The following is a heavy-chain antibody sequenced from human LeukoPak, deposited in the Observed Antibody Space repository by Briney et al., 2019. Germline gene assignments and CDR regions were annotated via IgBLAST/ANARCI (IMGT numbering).Heavy chain of an antibody. CDR1: GGPVSSGSYY. V-gene: IGHV4-61*01. J-gene: IGHJ4*02. D-gene: IGHD6-19*01. Sequence: SETLSLTCTVSGGPVSSGSYYWSWIRQPPGXXXXXXGYIYYSGSTNYNPSLKSRVTISVDTSKNQFSLKLSSVTAADTAVYYCARRTYSSGWSNFDYWGQGTLVTVSS. CDR2: IYYSGST. CDR3: ARRTYSSGWSNFDY.